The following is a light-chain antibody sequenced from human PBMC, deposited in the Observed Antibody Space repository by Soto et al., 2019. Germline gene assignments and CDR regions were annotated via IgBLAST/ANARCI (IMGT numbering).Light chain of an antibody. CDR1: SSDVGRYNY. CDR3: CSYAGSYTHV. V-gene: IGLV2-11*01. CDR2: DVT. J-gene: IGLJ1*01. Sequence: QSVLTQPASVSGSPGQSVTISCTGTSSDVGRYNYVSWYQQHPGKAPKLIIYDVTKRPSGVPDRFSGSKSGNTASLTISGLQAEDEADYYCCSYAGSYTHVFGTGTKVTVL.